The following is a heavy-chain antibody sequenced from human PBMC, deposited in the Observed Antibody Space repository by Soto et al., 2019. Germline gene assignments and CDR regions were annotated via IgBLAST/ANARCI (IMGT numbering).Heavy chain of an antibody. D-gene: IGHD3-22*01. CDR2: ISAYNGNT. CDR3: ARDVSPFCSGGSCPDYYDSSGYYH. J-gene: IGHJ5*02. CDR1: GYTFTSYG. Sequence: ASVKVSCKASGYTFTSYGISWVRQAPGQGLEWMGWISAYNGNTNYAQKLQGRVTITTDTSTSTAYMELRSLRSDDTAVYYCARDVSPFCSGGSCPDYYDSSGYYHWGQGTLVTVSS. V-gene: IGHV1-18*04.